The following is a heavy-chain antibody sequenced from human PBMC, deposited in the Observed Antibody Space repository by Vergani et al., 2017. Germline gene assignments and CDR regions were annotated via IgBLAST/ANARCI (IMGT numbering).Heavy chain of an antibody. V-gene: IGHV1-2*02. Sequence: QVQLVQSGAEVKKPGASVKVSCKASGYTFTGYYMHWVRQAPGQGLEWMGWINPNSGCTNYAQKFQGRVTMTRDKSISTAYMELSRLRSDDTAVYYCASSGVSLGAMGDFDYWGQGTLVTVSS. D-gene: IGHD1-26*01. CDR3: ASSGVSLGAMGDFDY. CDR2: INPNSGCT. CDR1: GYTFTGYY. J-gene: IGHJ4*02.